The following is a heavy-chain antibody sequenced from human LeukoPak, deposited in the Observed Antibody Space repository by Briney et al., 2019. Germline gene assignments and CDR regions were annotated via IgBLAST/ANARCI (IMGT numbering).Heavy chain of an antibody. CDR3: ARHSISHSSDAFDV. J-gene: IGHJ3*01. Sequence: GESLKISCKGSGYSFTSYWIGWVRQMPGKGLEWLGIIYPGDSDTRYSPSFQGQVTMSVDKSITTAYLQWNSLKASDSGIYYCARHSISHSSDAFDVWGQGTLVIVSS. CDR1: GYSFTSYW. V-gene: IGHV5-51*01. D-gene: IGHD6-6*01. CDR2: IYPGDSDT.